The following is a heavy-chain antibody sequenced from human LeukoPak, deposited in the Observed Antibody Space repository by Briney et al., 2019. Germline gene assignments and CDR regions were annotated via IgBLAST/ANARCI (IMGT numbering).Heavy chain of an antibody. V-gene: IGHV4-61*02. Sequence: PSQTLSLTCTVSGGSISSGSYYWSWIRQPAGKGLEWIGRIYTSGSTNYNPSLKSRVTISVDTSKNQFSLKLSSVTAADTAVYYCAREAHDYYDSSDLEYYFDYWGQGTLVTVSS. CDR1: GGSISSGSYY. CDR3: AREAHDYYDSSDLEYYFDY. CDR2: IYTSGST. D-gene: IGHD3-22*01. J-gene: IGHJ4*02.